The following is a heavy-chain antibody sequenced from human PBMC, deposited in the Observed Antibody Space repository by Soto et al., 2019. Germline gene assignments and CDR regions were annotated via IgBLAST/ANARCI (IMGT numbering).Heavy chain of an antibody. V-gene: IGHV3-30*18. CDR1: GFTFSSNG. CDR3: AKTEAFDI. J-gene: IGHJ3*02. Sequence: QVQLVESGGGVVQPGRSLRLSCAASGFTFSSNGMHWVRQAPGKGLEWVAVISYDGSNKYYADSVKGRFTISRDNSKNTLYLQMNSLRAEDTAVYYCAKTEAFDIWGQGTMVTVSS. CDR2: ISYDGSNK.